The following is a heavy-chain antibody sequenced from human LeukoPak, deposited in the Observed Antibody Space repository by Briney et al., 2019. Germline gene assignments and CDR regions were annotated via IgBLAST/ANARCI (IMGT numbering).Heavy chain of an antibody. CDR3: AGVVISGSYYYYYMDV. V-gene: IGHV1-69*06. J-gene: IGHJ6*03. Sequence: GASVKVSCKASGGTFSSYAISWVRQAPGQGLEWMGGIIPIFGTANYAQKFQGRVTITADKSTSTAYMKLSSLRSEDTAVYYCAGVVISGSYYYYYMDVWGKGTTVTVSS. D-gene: IGHD3-22*01. CDR2: IIPIFGTA. CDR1: GGTFSSYA.